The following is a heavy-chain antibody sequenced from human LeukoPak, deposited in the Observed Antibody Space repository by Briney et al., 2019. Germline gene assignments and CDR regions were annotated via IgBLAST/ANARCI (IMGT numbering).Heavy chain of an antibody. D-gene: IGHD3-22*01. V-gene: IGHV4-4*07. Sequence: SETLSLTCTVSGGSISSYYWSWIRQPPGKGLEWIGRVFTSGIISGNTNYNPSLKSRVTMSVDSSKNQFSLKLRSVTAADTAVYYCARDRYYYDSSSYFSAFDTWGQGTMVTVSS. J-gene: IGHJ3*02. CDR2: VFTSGIISGNT. CDR3: ARDRYYYDSSSYFSAFDT. CDR1: GGSISSYY.